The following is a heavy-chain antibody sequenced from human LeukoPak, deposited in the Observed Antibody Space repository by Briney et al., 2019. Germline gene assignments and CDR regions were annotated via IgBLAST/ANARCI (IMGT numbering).Heavy chain of an antibody. CDR2: IHSSGSA. V-gene: IGHV4-59*01. D-gene: IGHD1-26*01. Sequence: SETLSLTCTGSGASITTYYWSWIRQPPGKGLEYIGQIHSSGSANYNPSLKSRVAMSLDASKNQFSLTVSSVTAADTAIYYCARDILDVGATHYFDYWGQGSLLTVSS. CDR1: GASITTYY. J-gene: IGHJ4*02. CDR3: ARDILDVGATHYFDY.